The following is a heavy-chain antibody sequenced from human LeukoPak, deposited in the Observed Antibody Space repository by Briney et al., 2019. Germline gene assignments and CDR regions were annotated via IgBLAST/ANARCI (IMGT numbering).Heavy chain of an antibody. CDR2: ISSSGRTI. Sequence: GGSLRLSCAAYGFTFSSYEMNWLRQAQGKGLEWVSYISSSGRTIYYADSVKGRFTISRDNAKNSLYLQMNSLRAEDTAVYYCARHSTSFWDWFDPWGQGTLVTVSS. CDR1: GFTFSSYE. CDR3: ARHSTSFWDWFDP. D-gene: IGHD2-2*01. V-gene: IGHV3-48*03. J-gene: IGHJ5*02.